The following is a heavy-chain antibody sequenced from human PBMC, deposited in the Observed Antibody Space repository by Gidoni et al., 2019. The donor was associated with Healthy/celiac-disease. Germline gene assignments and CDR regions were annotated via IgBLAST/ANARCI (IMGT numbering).Heavy chain of an antibody. V-gene: IGHV3-33*01. CDR2: IWYDGSNK. CDR1: GFTFSSYG. CDR3: ARENRPAEEYYYYGMDV. Sequence: QVQLVESGGGVVQPGRSLRLSCAASGFTFSSYGMHWVRQAPGKGLEWVAVIWYDGSNKYYADSVKGRFTISRDNSKNTLYLQMNSLRAEDTAVYYCARENRPAEEYYYYGMDVWGQGTTVTVSS. J-gene: IGHJ6*02. D-gene: IGHD6-13*01.